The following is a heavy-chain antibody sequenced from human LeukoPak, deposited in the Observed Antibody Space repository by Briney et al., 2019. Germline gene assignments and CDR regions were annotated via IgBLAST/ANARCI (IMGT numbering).Heavy chain of an antibody. D-gene: IGHD3-10*01. Sequence: GRSLRLSCAASGFTFSSYAMHWVRQAPGKGLEWVTFIWYDGSYQYYADSVKGRFTISRDNSKNTLYLQMNSLRVEDTAVYYCVRDRGGGSSRGGYFDSWGQGTLVTDSS. J-gene: IGHJ4*02. CDR1: GFTFSSYA. CDR3: VRDRGGGSSRGGYFDS. CDR2: IWYDGSYQ. V-gene: IGHV3-33*08.